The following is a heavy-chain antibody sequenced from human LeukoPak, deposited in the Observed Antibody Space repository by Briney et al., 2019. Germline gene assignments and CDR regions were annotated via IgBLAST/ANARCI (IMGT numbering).Heavy chain of an antibody. CDR1: GFTFSSYG. CDR3: AKVIDIVVVVAARPREYYFDY. V-gene: IGHV3-23*01. CDR2: ISGSGGST. D-gene: IGHD2-15*01. J-gene: IGHJ4*02. Sequence: PTGGSLRLSCAASGFTFSSYGMSWVRQAPGKGLEWVSAISGSGGSTYYADSVKGRFTISRDNSKNTLYLQMNSLRAEDTAVYYCAKVIDIVVVVAARPREYYFDYWGQGTLVTVSS.